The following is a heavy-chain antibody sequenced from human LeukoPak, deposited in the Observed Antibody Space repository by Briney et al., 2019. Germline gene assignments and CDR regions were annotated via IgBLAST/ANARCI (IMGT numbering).Heavy chain of an antibody. CDR3: ARDAQSQLPDWYSDL. Sequence: ASVKVSCKASGGTFSSYAISWVRQAPGQGLEWMGWINPNNGVTKFAQKFQGRVTMTRDTSIFTAYMQLTSLRSHDTALYYCARDAQSQLPDWYSDLWGRGTLVTVSS. CDR1: GGTFSSYA. CDR2: INPNNGVT. J-gene: IGHJ2*01. V-gene: IGHV1-2*02. D-gene: IGHD2-2*01.